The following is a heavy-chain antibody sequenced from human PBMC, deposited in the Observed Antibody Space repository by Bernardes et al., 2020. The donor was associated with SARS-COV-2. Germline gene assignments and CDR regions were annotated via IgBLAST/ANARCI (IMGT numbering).Heavy chain of an antibody. CDR3: ARRTTETTTPFDS. J-gene: IGHJ5*01. V-gene: IGHV4-4*02. D-gene: IGHD4-17*01. CDR2: IYHSGLT. Sequence: SETLSLTCDVSGVSLINSDWWTWVRQSPGKGLEWIGEIYHSGLTNYNPSLTSRVTFSVDKSKNQFFLRLNSLTAADTAIYHCARRTTETTTPFDSWGQGLLVTVSS. CDR1: GVSLINSDW.